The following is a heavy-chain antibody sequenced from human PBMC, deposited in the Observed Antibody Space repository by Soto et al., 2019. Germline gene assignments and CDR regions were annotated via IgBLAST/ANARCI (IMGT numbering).Heavy chain of an antibody. J-gene: IGHJ6*02. V-gene: IGHV5-51*01. CDR2: VYPGDSDT. CDR3: ASRVADDSGSWRYYSACEV. Sequence: GESLKISCQASGYTFSKYWIAWVRQMSGKGLADVGMVYPGDSDTRYIPSFQGPLPISVDMSTRTAYQQLYRLKATDSPMYYRASRVADDSGSWRYYSACEVWGRETTVTVSS. CDR1: GYTFSKYW. D-gene: IGHD1-26*01.